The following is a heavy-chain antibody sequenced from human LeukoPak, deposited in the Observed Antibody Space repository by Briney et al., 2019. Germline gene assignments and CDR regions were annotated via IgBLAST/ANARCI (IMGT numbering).Heavy chain of an antibody. CDR2: FKSKSDGGTT. V-gene: IGHV3-15*01. J-gene: IGHJ4*02. CDR3: TTSTLGLWPHF. CDR1: GFTFSDAW. D-gene: IGHD4/OR15-4a*01. Sequence: PGGSLRLSCAASGFTFSDAWMSWVRQAPGKGLEWVGRFKSKSDGGTTDYAAPVKGRFTISRDDSKNTLYLQMNSLKTEDTAVYYCTTSTLGLWPHFWGQGTLVTVSS.